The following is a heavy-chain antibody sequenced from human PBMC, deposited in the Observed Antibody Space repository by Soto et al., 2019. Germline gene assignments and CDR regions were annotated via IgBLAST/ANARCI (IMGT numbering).Heavy chain of an antibody. CDR2: VYFVGNS. J-gene: IGHJ4*02. Sequence: SETLSLTCTVSGDSISSASYFWGWIRQPPGKGLEWIGSVYFVGNSYYNPSLKSRVTMSVDTSKNQFSLKLSSVTAADTAVYYCARDLEGYNFDYWGQGTLVTVSS. CDR3: ARDLEGYNFDY. V-gene: IGHV4-39*07. D-gene: IGHD1-1*01. CDR1: GDSISSASYF.